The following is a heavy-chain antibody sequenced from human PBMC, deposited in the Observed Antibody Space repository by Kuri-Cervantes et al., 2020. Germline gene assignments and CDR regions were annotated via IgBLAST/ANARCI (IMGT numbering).Heavy chain of an antibody. CDR1: GFTFSTYW. D-gene: IGHD1-26*01. Sequence: GESLKISCAASGFTFSTYWMSWVRQAPGQGLEWVANIKPDGSETYFVDSVRGRSTISRDNAKNSLYLQMTSLRPDDTAMYYCARDKGAYSGSYYVELGYYYYGMDVWGQGTTVTVSS. CDR3: ARDKGAYSGSYYVELGYYYYGMDV. V-gene: IGHV3-7*01. J-gene: IGHJ6*02. CDR2: IKPDGSET.